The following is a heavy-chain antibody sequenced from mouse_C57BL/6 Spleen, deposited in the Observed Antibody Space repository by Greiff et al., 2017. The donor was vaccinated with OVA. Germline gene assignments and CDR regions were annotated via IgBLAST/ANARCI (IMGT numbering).Heavy chain of an antibody. CDR1: GYTFTSYW. Sequence: QVQLQQPGAELVKPGASVKMSCKASGYTFTSYWITWVKQRPGQGLAWIGDIYPGSGSTNYNEKFKSKATLTVDTSSSTAYMQLSSLTSEDSAVYYCARGRLGQNFYYAMDYWGQGTSVTVSS. D-gene: IGHD4-1*01. J-gene: IGHJ4*01. CDR2: IYPGSGST. CDR3: ARGRLGQNFYYAMDY. V-gene: IGHV1-55*01.